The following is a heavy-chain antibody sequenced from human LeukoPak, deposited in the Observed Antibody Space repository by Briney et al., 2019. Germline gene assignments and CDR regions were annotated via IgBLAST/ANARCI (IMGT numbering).Heavy chain of an antibody. J-gene: IGHJ4*02. CDR2: INTNTGNP. V-gene: IGHV7-4-1*02. D-gene: IGHD3-9*01. CDR1: GYTFTSYA. Sequence: ASVKVSCKASGYTFTSYAMNWVRQAPGQGLEWMGWINTNTGNPTYAQGFTGRFVFSLDTSVSTAYLQISSLKAEDTAVYYCARDLNDILTDYFDYWGQGTLVTVPS. CDR3: ARDLNDILTDYFDY.